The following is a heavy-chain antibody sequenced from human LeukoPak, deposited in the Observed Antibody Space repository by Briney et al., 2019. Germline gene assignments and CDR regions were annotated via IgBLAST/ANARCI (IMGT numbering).Heavy chain of an antibody. V-gene: IGHV4-59*08. CDR1: GGSISIYY. CDR3: ARTDSSGYYYFDY. J-gene: IGHJ4*02. D-gene: IGHD3-22*01. CDR2: VSYSGST. Sequence: SETLSLTCTVSGGSISIYYWTWIRQPPGKGLEWIGYVSYSGSTNYNPSLKSRVTISVDTSKNQFSLKLSSVTAADTAVYYCARTDSSGYYYFDYWGQGTLVTVSS.